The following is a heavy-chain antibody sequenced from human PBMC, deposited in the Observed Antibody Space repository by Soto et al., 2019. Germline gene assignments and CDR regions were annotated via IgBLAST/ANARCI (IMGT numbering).Heavy chain of an antibody. J-gene: IGHJ6*01. D-gene: IGHD6-13*01. V-gene: IGHV4-34*01. CDR1: GGSFSGYY. Sequence: SATLSLACAVYGGSFSGYYWSWIRQPPGKGLEWIGEINHSGSTNYNPSLKSRVTISVDTSKNQFSLKLSSVTAADTAVYYCARETGGASSWYYYYYGMDVSAQGTTVTIS. CDR2: INHSGST. CDR3: ARETGGASSWYYYYYGMDV.